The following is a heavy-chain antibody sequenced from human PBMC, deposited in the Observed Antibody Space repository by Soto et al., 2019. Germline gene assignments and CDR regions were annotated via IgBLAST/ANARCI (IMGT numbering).Heavy chain of an antibody. J-gene: IGHJ4*02. V-gene: IGHV1-69*01. CDR2: IIPIFGTA. CDR3: AMGLWPDGSRDY. CDR1: GGTFSSYA. D-gene: IGHD3-10*01. Sequence: QVQLVQSGAEVKKPGSSVKVSCKASGGTFSSYAISWVXXAPGQGLEWMGGIIPIFGTANYAQKFQGRVTITADESXSTAXXELSSLRSEDTAVYYCAMGLWPDGSRDYWGQGTLVTVSS.